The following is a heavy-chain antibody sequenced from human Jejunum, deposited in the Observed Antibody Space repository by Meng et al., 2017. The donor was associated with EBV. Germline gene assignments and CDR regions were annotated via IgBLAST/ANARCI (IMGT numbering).Heavy chain of an antibody. CDR2: IYYSGST. V-gene: IGHV4-39*07. D-gene: IGHD6-13*01. J-gene: IGHJ4*02. CDR1: GDSITGRDYY. Sequence: PLQESGPGLVRPSETPSLTCTVPGDSITGRDYYWGWIRQPPGKGLNWVGTIYYSGSTYYNPSLKSRVTISLDTSKSQFSLKLTSVTAADTALYYCARGAYFSSSWYYFDYWGQGTLVTVSS. CDR3: ARGAYFSSSWYYFDY.